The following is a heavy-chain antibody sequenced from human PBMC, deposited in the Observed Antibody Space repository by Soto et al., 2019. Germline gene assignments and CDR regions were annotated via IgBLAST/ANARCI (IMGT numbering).Heavy chain of an antibody. Sequence: GGSLRLSCAASGFTFSSYGMHWVRQAPGKGLEWVAVISYDGSNKYYADSVKGRFTISRDNSKNTLYLQMNSLRAEDTAVYYCAKLVSDLEAFDYWGQGTLVTVSS. V-gene: IGHV3-30*18. CDR2: ISYDGSNK. J-gene: IGHJ4*02. CDR3: AKLVSDLEAFDY. CDR1: GFTFSSYG. D-gene: IGHD2-2*01.